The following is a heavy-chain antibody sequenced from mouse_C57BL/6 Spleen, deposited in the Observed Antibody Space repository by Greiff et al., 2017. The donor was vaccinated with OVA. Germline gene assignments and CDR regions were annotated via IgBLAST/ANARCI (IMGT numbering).Heavy chain of an antibody. V-gene: IGHV14-1*01. Sequence: VQLQQSGAELVRPGASVKLSCTASGFNIKDYYMHWVKQRPEQGLEWIGRIDPEDGDTEYAPKFQGKATMTADTSSNTAYLQLSSLTSEETAVYYCTTGSTPYYFDYWGQGTTLTVSS. CDR3: TTGSTPYYFDY. D-gene: IGHD2-1*01. CDR2: IDPEDGDT. J-gene: IGHJ2*01. CDR1: GFNIKDYY.